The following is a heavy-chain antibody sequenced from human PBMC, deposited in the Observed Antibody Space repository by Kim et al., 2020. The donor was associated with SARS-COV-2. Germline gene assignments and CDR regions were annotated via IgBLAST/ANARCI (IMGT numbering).Heavy chain of an antibody. V-gene: IGHV3-30*04. CDR1: GFTFSSYA. Sequence: GGSLRLSCAASGFTFSSYAMHWVRQAPGKGLEWVAVISYDGSNKYYADSVKGRFTISRDNSKNTLYLQMNSLRAEDTAVYYCARDGSGSYYFIFGGPLWPDYWGQGTLVTVSS. CDR2: ISYDGSNK. CDR3: ARDGSGSYYFIFGGPLWPDY. J-gene: IGHJ4*02. D-gene: IGHD3-10*01.